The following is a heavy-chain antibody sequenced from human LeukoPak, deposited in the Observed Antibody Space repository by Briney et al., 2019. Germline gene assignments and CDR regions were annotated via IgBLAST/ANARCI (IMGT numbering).Heavy chain of an antibody. CDR3: ARADSSNWYWFDP. D-gene: IGHD6-13*01. J-gene: IGHJ5*02. Sequence: ASVNVSCKASGYTCTGYFIHWLRQAPGQGLEWMGWINPNSGGTNYEQKFQGRVTMTRDTSMSTAYMELSSLRSDDTAVYYCARADSSNWYWFDPWGQGTLVTVSS. CDR2: INPNSGGT. CDR1: GYTCTGYF. V-gene: IGHV1-2*02.